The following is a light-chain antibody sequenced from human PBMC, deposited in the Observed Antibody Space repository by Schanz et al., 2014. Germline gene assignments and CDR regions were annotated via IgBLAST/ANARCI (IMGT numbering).Light chain of an antibody. CDR3: QHHNGYPT. CDR2: GAS. J-gene: IGKJ1*01. V-gene: IGKV3-20*01. Sequence: EIVLTQSPGTLSLSPGERATLSCRASQSVSSNYLAWYQQKPGQSPRLLIYGASSRATGIPDRFSGSGSGTDFTLTISRLEPDDFATYYCQHHNGYPTFGQGTKVEV. CDR1: QSVSSNY.